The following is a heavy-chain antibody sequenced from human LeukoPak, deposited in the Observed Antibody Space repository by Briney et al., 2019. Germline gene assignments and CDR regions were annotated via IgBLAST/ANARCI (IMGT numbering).Heavy chain of an antibody. CDR2: IKSKTDGGTT. Sequence: GGSLRLSCAASGFTFSNAWMSWVRQAPGKGLEWVGRIKSKTDGGTTDYAAPVKGRFTISRDDSKNTLYLQMNSLRAEDTAVYYCAKDPSGGGDYWGQGTLVTVSS. V-gene: IGHV3-15*01. CDR3: AKDPSGGGDY. D-gene: IGHD1-26*01. CDR1: GFTFSNAW. J-gene: IGHJ4*02.